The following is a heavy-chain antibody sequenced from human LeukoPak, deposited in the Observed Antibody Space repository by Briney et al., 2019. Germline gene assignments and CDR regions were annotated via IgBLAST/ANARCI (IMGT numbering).Heavy chain of an antibody. J-gene: IGHJ3*02. Sequence: PSETLSLTCTVSGGSISSSSYYWGWIRQPPGKGLEWIGYLYYSGSTNSNPSLKSRVTMSVDTSKNQFSLKLRSVTAADTAVYYCARGGSGISNAFDIWGQGTMVTVSS. CDR2: LYYSGST. D-gene: IGHD3-10*01. V-gene: IGHV4-61*05. CDR1: GGSISSSSYY. CDR3: ARGGSGISNAFDI.